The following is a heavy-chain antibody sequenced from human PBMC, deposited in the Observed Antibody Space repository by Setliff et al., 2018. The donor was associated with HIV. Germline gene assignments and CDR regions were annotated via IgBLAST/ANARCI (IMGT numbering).Heavy chain of an antibody. CDR3: ARGRLSWSPDY. CDR2: MNPNSGRA. CDR1: GYTFTNYD. V-gene: IGHV1-8*02. Sequence: ASVKVSCKASGYTFTNYDINWVRQSPGQGLEWLGWMNPNSGRAGSAQMFQGRLTMTRDTSTSTAYMELSSLTSDDTAIYYCARGRLSWSPDYWGQGTLVTVSS. J-gene: IGHJ4*02.